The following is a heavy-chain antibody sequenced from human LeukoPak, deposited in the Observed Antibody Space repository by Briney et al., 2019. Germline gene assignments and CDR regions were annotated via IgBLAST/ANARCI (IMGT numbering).Heavy chain of an antibody. V-gene: IGHV3-30*02. CDR3: AKDREGWYGFDY. D-gene: IGHD6-19*01. CDR1: GFTFSSYG. J-gene: IGHJ4*02. CDR2: IRYDGSNK. Sequence: GGSLRLSCAASGFTFSSYGMHWVRQAPGKGLEWVAFIRYDGSNKYYADSVKGRFTISRDNSKNTLYLQMYSLRAEDTAVYYCAKDREGWYGFDYWGQGTLVTVSS.